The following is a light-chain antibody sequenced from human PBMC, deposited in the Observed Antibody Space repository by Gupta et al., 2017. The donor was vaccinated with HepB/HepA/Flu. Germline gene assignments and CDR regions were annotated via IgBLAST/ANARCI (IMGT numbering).Light chain of an antibody. CDR3: QQYSNFFRT. V-gene: IGKV1-5*03. CDR1: QSISIW. J-gene: IGKJ1*01. CDR2: KAS. Sequence: DIQMTQSPSTLSASVGDRVTITCRASQSISIWLAWYQQKPGKAPNLLIYKASSLESGVPSRFSGSGSGTEFTLTISSLQPDDFATYYCQQYSNFFRTFGQGTKVEIK.